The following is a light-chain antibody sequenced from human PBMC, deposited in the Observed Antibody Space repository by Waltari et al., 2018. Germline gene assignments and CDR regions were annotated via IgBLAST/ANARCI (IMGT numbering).Light chain of an antibody. J-gene: IGLJ2*01. Sequence: QSVLTQTPSVSEAPRQRVTISCSGSRSNIGNNAVNWYQQVPGKAPKLLVFADDLLPSGVSCRFSGSKSGTSASLAISGLRSEDEGVYFCAAWDDSLKGVLFGGGTKLTVL. CDR2: ADD. CDR1: RSNIGNNA. V-gene: IGLV1-36*01. CDR3: AAWDDSLKGVL.